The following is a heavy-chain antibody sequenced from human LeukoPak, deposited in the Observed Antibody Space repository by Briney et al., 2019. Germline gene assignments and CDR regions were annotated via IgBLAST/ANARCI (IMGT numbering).Heavy chain of an antibody. CDR1: DYTFSYYG. CDR3: ARADGYNYGDAFDI. D-gene: IGHD5-24*01. CDR2: ISTYNGHT. Sequence: ASVKVSCKSSDYTFSYYGISWVRQAPGQGLEWMGWISTYNGHTNYAQKLQGRVTLTTDPSTRTAYLELRGLTSDDTAVYYCARADGYNYGDAFDIWGQGTMVTVSS. V-gene: IGHV1-18*01. J-gene: IGHJ3*02.